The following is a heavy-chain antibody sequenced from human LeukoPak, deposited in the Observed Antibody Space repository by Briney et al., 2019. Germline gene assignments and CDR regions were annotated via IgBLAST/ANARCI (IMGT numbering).Heavy chain of an antibody. J-gene: IGHJ4*02. CDR3: ATLVVGGYYFSGRSYYFDY. Sequence: ASVKVSCTASGYTFTSYYMHWVRQAPGQGLEWMGIINPSGGSTSYAQKFQGRVTMTRDTSTSTVYMELSSLRSEDTAVYYCATLVVGGYYFSGRSYYFDYWGQGTLVTVSS. D-gene: IGHD3-22*01. CDR2: INPSGGST. CDR1: GYTFTSYY. V-gene: IGHV1-46*01.